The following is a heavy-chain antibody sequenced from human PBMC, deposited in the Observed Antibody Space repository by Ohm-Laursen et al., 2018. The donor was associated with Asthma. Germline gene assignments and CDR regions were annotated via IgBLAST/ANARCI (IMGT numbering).Heavy chain of an antibody. CDR1: GGSISSGGYY. CDR3: ARGWDYYGSGRTGPWFDP. CDR2: IYYSGST. D-gene: IGHD3-10*01. V-gene: IGHV4-31*03. J-gene: IGHJ5*02. Sequence: TLSLTCTVSGGSISSGGYYWSWIRQHPGKGLEWIGYIYYSGSTYYNPSLKSRVTISVDTSKNQFSLKLSSVTAADTAVYYCARGWDYYGSGRTGPWFDPWGQGTLVTVSS.